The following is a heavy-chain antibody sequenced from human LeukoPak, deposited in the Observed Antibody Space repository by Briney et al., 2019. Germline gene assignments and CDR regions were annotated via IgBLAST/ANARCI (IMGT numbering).Heavy chain of an antibody. CDR2: INRDASEK. CDR3: ARDDPVVYATYDH. J-gene: IGHJ4*02. CDR1: GFTFSNYW. V-gene: IGHV3-7*01. Sequence: PGGSLRLSCGASGFTFSNYWMTWVRQAPGKGLEWVANINRDASEKCYADSVKGRFTISRDNAKSSLFLQMTSLRADDTAVYYCARDDPVVYATYDHWGQGTLVTVSS. D-gene: IGHD2-8*02.